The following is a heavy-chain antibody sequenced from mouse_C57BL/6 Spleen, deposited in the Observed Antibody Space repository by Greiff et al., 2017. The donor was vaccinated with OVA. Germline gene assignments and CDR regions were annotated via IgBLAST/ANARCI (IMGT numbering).Heavy chain of an antibody. V-gene: IGHV1-82*01. CDR1: GYAFSSSW. CDR2: IYPGDGDT. Sequence: VQLQQSGPELVKPGASVKISCKASGYAFSSSWMNWVKQRPGKGLEWIGRIYPGDGDTNYNGKFKGKATLTADKSSSTAYMQLSSLTSEDSAVYFCARSLTGTDYFDDWGQGTTLTVSS. CDR3: ARSLTGTDYFDD. D-gene: IGHD4-1*01. J-gene: IGHJ2*01.